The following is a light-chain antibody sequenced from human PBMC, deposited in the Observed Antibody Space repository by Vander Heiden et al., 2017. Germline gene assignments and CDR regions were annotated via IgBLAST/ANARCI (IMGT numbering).Light chain of an antibody. Sequence: QSVLTQPPSVSAAPGQKVTISCSGSSSNIGNNYVSWYQQLPGTAPKLLIYGNNKRPSGIPDRFSGSKPGTSATLGITGLQTGDEADYYCGTWDSSLSAGVFGGGTKLTVL. CDR3: GTWDSSLSAGV. V-gene: IGLV1-51*01. J-gene: IGLJ2*01. CDR1: SSNIGNNY. CDR2: GNN.